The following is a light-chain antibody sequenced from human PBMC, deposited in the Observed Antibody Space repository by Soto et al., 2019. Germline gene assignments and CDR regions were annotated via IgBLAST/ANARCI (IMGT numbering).Light chain of an antibody. V-gene: IGKV3-20*01. CDR2: GAS. J-gene: IGKJ1*01. CDR1: QTVSSNY. Sequence: EIVLTHSPGALSLSPGERATLSCRASQTVSSNYLACYQQKPGQAPRLLIYGASSRATGIPDRFSGSGSGTDFTLTISRLEPEDFAVYYCQDYGSSRTFGQGTKVDIK. CDR3: QDYGSSRT.